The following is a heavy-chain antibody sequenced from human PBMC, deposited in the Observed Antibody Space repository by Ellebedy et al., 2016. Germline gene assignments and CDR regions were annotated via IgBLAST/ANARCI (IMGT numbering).Heavy chain of an antibody. V-gene: IGHV1-2*02. D-gene: IGHD3-3*01. CDR2: INPNSGGT. CDR3: AGIRFLEWLTPGYYYYYGMDV. Sequence: ASVKVSXXASGYTFTGYYMHWVRQAPGQGLEWMGWINPNSGGTNYAQKFQGRVTMTRDTSISTAYMELSRLRSDDTAVYYCAGIRFLEWLTPGYYYYYGMDVWGQGTTVTVSS. CDR1: GYTFTGYY. J-gene: IGHJ6*02.